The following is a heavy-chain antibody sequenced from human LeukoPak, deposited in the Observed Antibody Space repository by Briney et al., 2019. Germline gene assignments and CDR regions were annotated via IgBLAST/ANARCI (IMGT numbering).Heavy chain of an antibody. CDR1: GFTFNSYS. V-gene: IGHV3-48*01. CDR3: ARDPGYIATWYDY. J-gene: IGHJ4*02. Sequence: PGGSLRLSCAASGFTFNSYSINWVRQAPGKGLEWVSYISSSSNTIYYADSVKGRFTISRDNAKNSLYLQMNSLRVEDTAVYYCARDPGYIATWYDYWGQGTLVTVSS. CDR2: ISSSSNTI. D-gene: IGHD6-13*01.